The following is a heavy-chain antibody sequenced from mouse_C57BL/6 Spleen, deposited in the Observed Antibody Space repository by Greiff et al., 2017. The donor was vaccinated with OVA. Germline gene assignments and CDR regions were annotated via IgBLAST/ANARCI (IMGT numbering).Heavy chain of an antibody. Sequence: VQLQQSGAELVKPGASVKMSCKASGYTFTSYWITWVKQRPGQGLEWIGDIYPGSGSTNYNEKFKSKATLTVDTSSSTAYMQLSSLTSEDSAVYYCARSGYSNYEEAMDYWDQGTSVTVSS. D-gene: IGHD2-5*01. CDR3: ARSGYSNYEEAMDY. CDR2: IYPGSGST. CDR1: GYTFTSYW. J-gene: IGHJ4*01. V-gene: IGHV1-55*01.